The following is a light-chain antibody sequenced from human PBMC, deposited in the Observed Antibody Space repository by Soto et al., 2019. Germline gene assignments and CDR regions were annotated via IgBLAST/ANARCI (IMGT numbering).Light chain of an antibody. J-gene: IGKJ2*01. CDR1: QSVLYSSNNKNH. CDR3: QQYYSFPFT. V-gene: IGKV4-1*01. CDR2: WAS. Sequence: DIVMTQSPDSLAVSLGERAIINCKSSQSVLYSSNNKNHLAWYQQKPGQPPKLLIYWASTRESGVPARFSGSGSGTDFTLAINNLQAEDVAVYYCQQYYSFPFTFGQGTKLEIK.